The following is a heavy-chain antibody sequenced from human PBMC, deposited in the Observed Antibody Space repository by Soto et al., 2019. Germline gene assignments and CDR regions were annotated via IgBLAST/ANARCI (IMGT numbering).Heavy chain of an antibody. J-gene: IGHJ4*02. CDR3: TPDEWE. CDR1: GFSFSNGW. Sequence: ELQLVESGGGLVKPGGSLRLSCAASGFSFSNGWMSWVLQAPGKGLEWVGRIKSKTDGGTTDYAAPVKGRFTISRDASKNTLYLQMNSLKIEDTAVYYCTPDEWEWGQGTLVTVSS. CDR2: IKSKTDGGTT. D-gene: IGHD1-26*01. V-gene: IGHV3-15*05.